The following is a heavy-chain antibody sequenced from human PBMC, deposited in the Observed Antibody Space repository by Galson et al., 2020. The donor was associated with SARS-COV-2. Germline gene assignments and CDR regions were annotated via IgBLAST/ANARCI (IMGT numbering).Heavy chain of an antibody. CDR1: GFTFDDYA. V-gene: IGHV3-9*01. CDR2: ISWNSDII. CDR3: AKDIAIAAAGTFDY. D-gene: IGHD6-13*01. Sequence: TGGSLRLSCAASGFTFDDYAMHWVRLIPGKGLEWVSSISWNSDIIDYVDSVKGRFTISRDNARNSLYLQMSSLRADDTAFYYCAKDIAIAAAGTFDYWGQGALVTVSS. J-gene: IGHJ4*02.